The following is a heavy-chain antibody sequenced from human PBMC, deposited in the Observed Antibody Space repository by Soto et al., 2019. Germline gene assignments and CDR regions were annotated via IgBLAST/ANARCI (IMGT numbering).Heavy chain of an antibody. Sequence: WGSLRLSCAASGFTFSSYGMHWVRQAPGKGLEWVAVISYDGSNKYYADSVKGRFTISRDNSKNTLYLQMNSLRAEDTAVYYCAKDHSGSGSYYLFYYYYYGMDVWGQGTMVTVSS. CDR2: ISYDGSNK. CDR1: GFTFSSYG. V-gene: IGHV3-30*18. J-gene: IGHJ6*02. D-gene: IGHD3-10*01. CDR3: AKDHSGSGSYYLFYYYYYGMDV.